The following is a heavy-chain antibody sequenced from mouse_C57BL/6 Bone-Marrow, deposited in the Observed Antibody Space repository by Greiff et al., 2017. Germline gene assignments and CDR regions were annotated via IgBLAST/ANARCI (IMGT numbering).Heavy chain of an antibody. Sequence: EVKLVESGGGLVQPGGSLKLSCAASGFTFSDYYMYWVRQTPEKRLEWVAYISNGGGSTYYPDTVKGRFTISRDNAKNTPYLQMSRLKSEDTAMYYCASGGFAYWGQGTLVTVSA. J-gene: IGHJ3*01. V-gene: IGHV5-12*01. CDR2: ISNGGGST. CDR3: ASGGFAY. CDR1: GFTFSDYY.